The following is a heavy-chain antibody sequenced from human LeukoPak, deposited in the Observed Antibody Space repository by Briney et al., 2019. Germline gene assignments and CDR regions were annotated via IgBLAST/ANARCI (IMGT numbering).Heavy chain of an antibody. V-gene: IGHV1-46*01. CDR2: INPSGGST. CDR1: GYTFTSYY. Sequence: ASVKVSCKASGYTFTSYYMHWVRQAPGQGLEWMGIINPSGGSTSYAQKFQGRVTMARDTSTSTVYMELSSLRSEDTAVYYCARDLYCSGGSCYSHYYGMDVWGQGTTVTVSS. J-gene: IGHJ6*02. D-gene: IGHD2-15*01. CDR3: ARDLYCSGGSCYSHYYGMDV.